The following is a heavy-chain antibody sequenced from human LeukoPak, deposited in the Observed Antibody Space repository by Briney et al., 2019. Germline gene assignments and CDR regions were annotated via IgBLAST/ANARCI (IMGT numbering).Heavy chain of an antibody. J-gene: IGHJ4*02. D-gene: IGHD3-3*01. CDR3: ARLFTYYDFWSGYSHRGGFDY. CDR2: IYPGDSDT. CDR1: GYSFTSYW. V-gene: IGHV5-51*01. Sequence: GESLKISCKGSGYSFTSYWIGWVRQMPGKGLEWMGIIYPGDSDTRYSPSFQGQVTISADKSISTAYLQWSSLKASDTAMYYCARLFTYYDFWSGYSHRGGFDYWGQGTLVTVSS.